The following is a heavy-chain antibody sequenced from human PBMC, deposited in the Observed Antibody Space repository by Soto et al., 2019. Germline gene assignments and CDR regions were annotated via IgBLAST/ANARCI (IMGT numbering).Heavy chain of an antibody. CDR1: GGTFSSYA. CDR2: IIPIFGTA. D-gene: IGHD1-20*01. V-gene: IGHV1-69*01. CDR3: ARVSQNAGITGDFDY. J-gene: IGHJ4*02. Sequence: QVQLVQSGAEVKKPGSSVKVSCKASGGTFSSYAISWVRQDPGQGLEWMGGIIPIFGTANYAQKFQGRVTITADESTSTAYMELSSLRSEDTAVYYCARVSQNAGITGDFDYWGQGTLVTVSS.